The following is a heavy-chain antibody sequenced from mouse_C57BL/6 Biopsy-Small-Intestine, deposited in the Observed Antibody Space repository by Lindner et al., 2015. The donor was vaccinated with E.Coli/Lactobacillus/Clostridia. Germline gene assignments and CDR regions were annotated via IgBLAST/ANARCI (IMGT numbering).Heavy chain of an antibody. CDR3: AIYYGNLGGAMDY. V-gene: IGHV5-17*01. CDR1: GFTFGDYG. CDR2: ISSGSSTI. Sequence: VQLQESGGGLVKPGGSLKLSCAASGFTFGDYGMHWVRQAPEKGLEWVAYISSGSSTIYYADTVKGRFTISRDNAKNTLFLQMTSLRSEDTAMYYCAIYYGNLGGAMDYWGQGTSVTVSS. J-gene: IGHJ4*01. D-gene: IGHD2-1*01.